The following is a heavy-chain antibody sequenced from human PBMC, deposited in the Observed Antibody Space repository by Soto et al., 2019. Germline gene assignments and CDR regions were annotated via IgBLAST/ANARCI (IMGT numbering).Heavy chain of an antibody. D-gene: IGHD5-12*01. Sequence: EVQLLESGGDLVQPGGSLRLSCAASAFTFSSHAMSWVRQAPGKGLEWVSGISGSGGSTYYEESVKGRLTISRDNSRNTLYLQMNILSAEDTAVYYCVKEGSGYDYGDLWGQGTLVTYSS. CDR3: VKEGSGYDYGDL. CDR2: ISGSGGST. J-gene: IGHJ4*02. V-gene: IGHV3-23*01. CDR1: AFTFSSHA.